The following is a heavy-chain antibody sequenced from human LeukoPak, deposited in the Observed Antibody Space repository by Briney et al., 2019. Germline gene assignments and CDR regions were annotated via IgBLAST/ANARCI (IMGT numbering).Heavy chain of an antibody. CDR2: IWYDGSNK. D-gene: IGHD3-10*01. V-gene: IGHV3-33*01. CDR3: ARALVRGVIISYYYYYGMDV. J-gene: IGHJ6*02. CDR1: GFTFSSYG. Sequence: PGGSLRLSCAASGFTFSSYGMHWVRQAPGKGLEWVAVIWYDGSNKYYADSVKGRFTISRDNSKNTLYLQMNSLRAEDTAVYYCARALVRGVIISYYYYYGMDVWGQGTTVTVSS.